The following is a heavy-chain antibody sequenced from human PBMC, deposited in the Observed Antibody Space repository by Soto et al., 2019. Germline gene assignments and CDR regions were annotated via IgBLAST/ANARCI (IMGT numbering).Heavy chain of an antibody. Sequence: QVQLVQSGAEVKKPGASVKVSCKASGYTFTSYDINWVRQATGQGLEWMGWMNPNSGNTGYAQKFQGRVTMTRNTSISTAYMELSSLRSEDTAVYYCATGWYYDILTGYFPAADGMDVWGQGTTVTVSS. CDR1: GYTFTSYD. V-gene: IGHV1-8*01. J-gene: IGHJ6*02. CDR2: MNPNSGNT. D-gene: IGHD3-9*01. CDR3: ATGWYYDILTGYFPAADGMDV.